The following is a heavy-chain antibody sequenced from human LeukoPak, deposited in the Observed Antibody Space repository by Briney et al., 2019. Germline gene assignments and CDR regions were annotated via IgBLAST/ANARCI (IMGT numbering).Heavy chain of an antibody. Sequence: PSETLSLTCAVYGGSFSGYYWSWIRQPPGKGLEWIGEINHSGGTNYNPSLKSRVTISVDTSKNQFSLKLSSVTAADTAVYYCARGLYSSSWPLDYWGQGTLVTVSS. CDR3: ARGLYSSSWPLDY. D-gene: IGHD6-13*01. CDR1: GGSFSGYY. V-gene: IGHV4-34*01. J-gene: IGHJ4*02. CDR2: INHSGGT.